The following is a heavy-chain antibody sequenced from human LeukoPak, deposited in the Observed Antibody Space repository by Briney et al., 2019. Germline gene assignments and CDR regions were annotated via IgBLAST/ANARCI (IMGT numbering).Heavy chain of an antibody. CDR2: ISSSSSYI. CDR1: GFTFSSYS. V-gene: IGHV3-21*04. CDR3: ARGGLYCSSTSCYNDY. Sequence: GGSLRLSCAASGFTFSSYSMNWVRQAPGKGLEWVSSISSSSSYIYYADSVKGRFTISRDNAKNSLYLQMNSLRAEDTAVYYCARGGLYCSSTSCYNDYWGQGTLVTVSS. J-gene: IGHJ4*02. D-gene: IGHD2-2*02.